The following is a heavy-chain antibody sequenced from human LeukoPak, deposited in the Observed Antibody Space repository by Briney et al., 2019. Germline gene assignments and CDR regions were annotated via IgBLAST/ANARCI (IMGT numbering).Heavy chain of an antibody. Sequence: SETLSLTCTVSGGSISSYYWSWIRQPPGKGLEWIGRIYTSGSTNYNPSLKSRVTMSVDTSKNQFSLKLSSVTAADTAVYYCARSPPFYYDSSGYHNWFDPWGQGTLVTVSS. V-gene: IGHV4-4*07. D-gene: IGHD3-22*01. CDR3: ARSPPFYYDSSGYHNWFDP. CDR1: GGSISSYY. J-gene: IGHJ5*02. CDR2: IYTSGST.